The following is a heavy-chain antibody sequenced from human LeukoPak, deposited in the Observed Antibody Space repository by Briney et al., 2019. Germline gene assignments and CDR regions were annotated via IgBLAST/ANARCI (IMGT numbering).Heavy chain of an antibody. J-gene: IGHJ4*02. D-gene: IGHD3-22*01. CDR2: TYYRSKRYN. V-gene: IGHV6-1*01. Sequence: SQTLSLTCAISGDSVSTNSGTWNWIRQSPSRGLEWLGRTYYRSKRYNDYAVSVKSRIAINPDTSMNQFSLQLNSVTPEDTAVYYCARGSSRIYYYDSSGYSHAFDSWGQGTLVTVSS. CDR3: ARGSSRIYYYDSSGYSHAFDS. CDR1: GDSVSTNSGT.